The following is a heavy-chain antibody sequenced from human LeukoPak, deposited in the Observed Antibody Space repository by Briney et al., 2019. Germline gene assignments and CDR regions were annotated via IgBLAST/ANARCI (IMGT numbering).Heavy chain of an antibody. V-gene: IGHV3-21*01. CDR3: AKGSSVGRYSGYDFFDY. J-gene: IGHJ4*02. D-gene: IGHD5-12*01. CDR2: ISSGSSYI. CDR1: GFTFSGYN. Sequence: GGSLRLSCAASGFTFSGYNMNWVRQAPGKGLEWVSSISSGSSYIYYADSVKGRFTISRDNAKNTLYLQMNSLRAEDTAVYYCAKGSSVGRYSGYDFFDYWGQGTLVTVSS.